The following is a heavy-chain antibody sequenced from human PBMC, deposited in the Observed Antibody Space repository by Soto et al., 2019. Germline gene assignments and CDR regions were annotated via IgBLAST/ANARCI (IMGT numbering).Heavy chain of an antibody. Sequence: QVQLQESGPGLVKPSQTLSLTCTVSGVSINTGGRFWSWVRQLPGKGLEWIGYIYYTGNTGYNPSLQSRLTISVDTSKNQFSLNLRSVTAADTSLYYCAMALRPTGRPGYGYFDLWGRGTLVTVSS. V-gene: IGHV4-31*03. J-gene: IGHJ2*01. CDR2: IYYTGNT. CDR1: GVSINTGGRF. CDR3: AMALRPTGRPGYGYFDL. D-gene: IGHD1-1*01.